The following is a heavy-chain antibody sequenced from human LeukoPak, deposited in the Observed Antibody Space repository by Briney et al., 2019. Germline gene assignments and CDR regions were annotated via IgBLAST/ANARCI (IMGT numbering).Heavy chain of an antibody. CDR3: ASSLYCSGGSCYKKSYYAFDI. CDR2: INHSGST. J-gene: IGHJ3*02. Sequence: KPSETLSLTCTVSGGSISSYYWTWIRQPPGKGLEWIGEINHSGSTNYNPSLKSRVTISVDTSKNQFSLKLSSVTAADTAVYYCASSLYCSGGSCYKKSYYAFDIWGQGTMVTVSS. CDR1: GGSISSYY. V-gene: IGHV4-34*01. D-gene: IGHD2-15*01.